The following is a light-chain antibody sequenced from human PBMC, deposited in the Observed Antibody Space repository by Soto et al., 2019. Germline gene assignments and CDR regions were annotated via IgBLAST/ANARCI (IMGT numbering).Light chain of an antibody. J-gene: IGKJ5*01. CDR3: QQSPSVT. Sequence: EIVLTQSPVTLSLSPGERATLSCRASQSVGSHLAWYQQKPGQAPRPLIHDASSRVTGVPARFTGSWSGTDFTLTIAVLVPEELAVYSCQQSPSVTFGQGTRLDIK. CDR2: DAS. CDR1: QSVGSH. V-gene: IGKV3-11*01.